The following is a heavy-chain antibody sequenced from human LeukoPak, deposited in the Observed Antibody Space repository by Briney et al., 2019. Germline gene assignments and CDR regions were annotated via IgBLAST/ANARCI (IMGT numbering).Heavy chain of an antibody. D-gene: IGHD6-19*01. Sequence: PSQTLSLTCTVSGGSINSGTYYWSWIRQPPGKGLEWIGYIYYSGSTNYNPSLKSRVTISVDTSKNQFSLKLSSVTAADTAVYYCAREGAVAGGFDYWGQGTLVTVSS. CDR2: IYYSGST. CDR1: GGSINSGTYY. V-gene: IGHV4-61*01. CDR3: AREGAVAGGFDY. J-gene: IGHJ4*02.